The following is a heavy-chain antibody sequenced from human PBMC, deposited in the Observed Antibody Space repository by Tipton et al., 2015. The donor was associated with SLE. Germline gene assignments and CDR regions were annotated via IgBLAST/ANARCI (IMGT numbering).Heavy chain of an antibody. CDR1: GFPFSSYW. CDR3: ASLDYFDY. J-gene: IGHJ4*02. V-gene: IGHV3-74*01. CDR2: IKSDGVST. Sequence: SLRLSCAASGFPFSSYWMHWVRQAPGTGLVWVARIKSDGVSTNYADTVKGRFTISRDNAKNKLYLQIDSLRAVDTAVYYCASLDYFDYWGQGTLVTVSS.